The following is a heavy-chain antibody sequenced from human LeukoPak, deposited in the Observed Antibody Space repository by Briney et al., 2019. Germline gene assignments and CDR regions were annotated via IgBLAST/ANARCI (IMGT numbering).Heavy chain of an antibody. Sequence: GESLRLSCAASGFTFTTYWLGWVRQPPGKGLEWVANIKQDGTEKYYVDSVKGRFTISRDNAKNTLYLQMNSLRAEDTAVYYCARRSAAKDAFDIWGQGTMVTVS. CDR1: GFTFTTYW. V-gene: IGHV3-7*01. J-gene: IGHJ3*02. D-gene: IGHD6-25*01. CDR3: ARRSAAKDAFDI. CDR2: IKQDGTEK.